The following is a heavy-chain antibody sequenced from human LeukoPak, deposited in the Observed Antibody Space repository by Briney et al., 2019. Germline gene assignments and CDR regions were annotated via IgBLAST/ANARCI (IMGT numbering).Heavy chain of an antibody. D-gene: IGHD3-10*01. CDR3: AREGITMVRGAKDY. V-gene: IGHV3-30-3*01. Sequence: SCKASGGTFSSYAMHWVRQAPGKGLEWVAVISNDGSNKYYADSVKGRFTISRDNSKNTLYLQMNSLRAEDTAVYYCAREGITMVRGAKDYWGQGTLVTVSS. J-gene: IGHJ4*02. CDR2: ISNDGSNK. CDR1: GGTFSSYA.